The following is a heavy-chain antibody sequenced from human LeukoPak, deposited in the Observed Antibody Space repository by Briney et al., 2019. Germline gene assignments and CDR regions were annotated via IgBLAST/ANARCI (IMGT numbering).Heavy chain of an antibody. CDR2: ISVYNGNT. Sequence: ASVKVSCKASGYTFSSYGISWVRQAPGQGLEWMGWISVYNGNTNYAQNLQGRVAMTTDTSTNTAYMELRSLRSDDTAVYYCARQPVPAAIDRKGWFDPWGQGTLVIVSS. CDR3: ARQPVPAAIDRKGWFDP. D-gene: IGHD2-2*01. J-gene: IGHJ5*02. CDR1: GYTFSSYG. V-gene: IGHV1-18*01.